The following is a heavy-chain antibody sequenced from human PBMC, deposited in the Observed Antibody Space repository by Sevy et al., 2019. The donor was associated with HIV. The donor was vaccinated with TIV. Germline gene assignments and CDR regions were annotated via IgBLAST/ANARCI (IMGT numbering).Heavy chain of an antibody. Sequence: GGSLRLSCAASGFTFSSYAMSWVRQAPGKGLEWVPAISGSGGSTYYADSVKGRFTISRDNSKNTLYLQMNSLRAEDTAVYYCADMVQGVISAFDIWGQGTMVTVSS. CDR2: ISGSGGST. J-gene: IGHJ3*02. V-gene: IGHV3-23*01. CDR1: GFTFSSYA. D-gene: IGHD3-10*01. CDR3: ADMVQGVISAFDI.